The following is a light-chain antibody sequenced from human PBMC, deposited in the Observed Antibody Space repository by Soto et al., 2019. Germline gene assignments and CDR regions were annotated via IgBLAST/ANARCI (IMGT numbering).Light chain of an antibody. Sequence: EVVMTQSPLSLPVTLGQPASISCRSSQSLLYSNGNTYLHWYQLRPGQSPRRLIYKVSNRDSGVPERISGSCASTFFTLIISREEAEDVVGYYCMPGTHTYTFCQGTKLEIK. CDR2: KVS. J-gene: IGKJ2*01. CDR3: MPGTHTYT. V-gene: IGKV2-30*01. CDR1: QSLLYSNGNTY.